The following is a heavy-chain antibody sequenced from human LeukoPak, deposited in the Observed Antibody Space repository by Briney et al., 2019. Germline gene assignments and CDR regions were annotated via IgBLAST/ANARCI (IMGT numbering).Heavy chain of an antibody. J-gene: IGHJ4*02. Sequence: GGSLRLSCAASRFTLSNYWMSWVRQAPGKGLEWVANIKQDGSETYYVGSVKGRFTISRDNANNSLSLQMNSLRAEDTAVYYCARQRGSGCLDYWGQGTLVTVSS. V-gene: IGHV3-7*01. D-gene: IGHD6-19*01. CDR3: ARQRGSGCLDY. CDR1: RFTLSNYW. CDR2: IKQDGSET.